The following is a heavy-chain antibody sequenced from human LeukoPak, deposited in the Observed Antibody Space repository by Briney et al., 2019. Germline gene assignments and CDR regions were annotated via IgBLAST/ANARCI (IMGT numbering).Heavy chain of an antibody. CDR3: ARDLNDILTGYYLDAFDI. V-gene: IGHV1-2*02. CDR2: INPNSGGT. Sequence: GASVKVSCKASGYTFTGYYVHWVRQAPGQGLEWMGWINPNSGGTNYAQKFQGRVTMTRDTSISTAYMELSRLRSDDTAVYYCARDLNDILTGYYLDAFDIWGQGTMVTVSS. CDR1: GYTFTGYY. D-gene: IGHD3-9*01. J-gene: IGHJ3*02.